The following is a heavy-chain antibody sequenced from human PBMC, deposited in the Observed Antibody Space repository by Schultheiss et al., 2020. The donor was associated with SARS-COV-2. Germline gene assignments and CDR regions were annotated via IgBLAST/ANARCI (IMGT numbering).Heavy chain of an antibody. V-gene: IGHV4-59*01. Sequence: SETLSLTCTVSGGSISSYYWSWIRQPPGKGLEWIGYIYYSGSTYYNPSLKSRVTISVDTSEDTSKNQFSLKLSSVTAADTAVYYCARGRDGYIVSDWYFDLWGRGTLVTVSS. J-gene: IGHJ2*01. CDR1: GGSISSYY. CDR3: ARGRDGYIVSDWYFDL. CDR2: IYYSGST. D-gene: IGHD5-24*01.